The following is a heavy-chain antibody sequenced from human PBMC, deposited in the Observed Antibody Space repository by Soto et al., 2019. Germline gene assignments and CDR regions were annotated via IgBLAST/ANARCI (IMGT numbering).Heavy chain of an antibody. CDR2: ISAYNGNT. J-gene: IGHJ6*02. CDR1: GYTFTSYG. D-gene: IGHD2-2*01. Sequence: ASVKVSCKASGYTFTSYGISWVRQAPGQGLEWMGWISAYNGNTNYPQELQGRVTMTTDTSTSTAYMELRSLRSDDTAVYYCARDGWVVVVPAGPRSYYYYYGIDVWGQGTTVTVSS. CDR3: ARDGWVVVVPAGPRSYYYYYGIDV. V-gene: IGHV1-18*01.